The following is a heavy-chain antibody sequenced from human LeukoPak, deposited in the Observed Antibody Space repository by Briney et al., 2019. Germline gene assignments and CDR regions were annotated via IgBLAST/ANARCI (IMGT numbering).Heavy chain of an antibody. CDR3: ARVSLNDYGQNWFDP. CDR2: IRSSGSTI. D-gene: IGHD4-17*01. J-gene: IGHJ5*02. CDR1: GFTFSSYA. Sequence: PGGSLRLSCAGSGFTFSSYAMNWVRQAPGKGLEWVSYIRSSGSTISYAGSVKGRCTISRDNAKNSLYLQMNSLRAEDTAVYYCARVSLNDYGQNWFDPWGQGTLGTVSS. V-gene: IGHV3-48*03.